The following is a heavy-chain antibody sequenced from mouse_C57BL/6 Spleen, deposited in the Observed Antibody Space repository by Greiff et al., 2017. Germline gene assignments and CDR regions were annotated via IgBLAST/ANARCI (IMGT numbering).Heavy chain of an antibody. D-gene: IGHD2-2*01. CDR2: ISDGGSYT. J-gene: IGHJ3*01. CDR1: GFTFSSYA. V-gene: IGHV5-4*01. Sequence: DVQLQESGGGFVKPGGSLKLSCAASGFTFSSYAMSWVRQTPEKRLEWVATISDGGSYTYYPDNVKGRFTISRDNAKNNLYLQMSHLKSEDTAMYYCARDNGNDGKAWFAYWGQGTLVTVAA. CDR3: ARDNGNDGKAWFAY.